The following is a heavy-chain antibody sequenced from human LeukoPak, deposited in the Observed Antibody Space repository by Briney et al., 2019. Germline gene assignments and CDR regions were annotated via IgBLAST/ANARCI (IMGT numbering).Heavy chain of an antibody. CDR3: AREFGAAGTFKSWPVDY. Sequence: GGSLRLSCAASGFTFSSYEMNWVRQAPGKGLEWVSYISSSGSTIYYADSVKGRFTISRDNAKNSLYLQMNSLRAEDTAVYYCAREFGAAGTFKSWPVDYWGQGTLVTVSS. V-gene: IGHV3-48*03. CDR1: GFTFSSYE. CDR2: ISSSGSTI. D-gene: IGHD6-13*01. J-gene: IGHJ4*02.